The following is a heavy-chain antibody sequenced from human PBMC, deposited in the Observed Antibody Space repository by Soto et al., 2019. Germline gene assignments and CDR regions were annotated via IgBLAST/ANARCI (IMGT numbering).Heavy chain of an antibody. J-gene: IGHJ3*01. CDR2: ISIGSGSI. V-gene: IGHV3-48*02. Sequence: EVQLVESGGGLVQPGGSRRVSCAASGFSFSNYAMNWVRQAPGKGLEWVSYISIGSGSILYADSVKGRFTISRDDAKNSLYMQMNTLRDEDTAVYYCVRDDRWALNGWGQGTMVTVSS. CDR1: GFSFSNYA. CDR3: VRDDRWALNG. D-gene: IGHD3-22*01.